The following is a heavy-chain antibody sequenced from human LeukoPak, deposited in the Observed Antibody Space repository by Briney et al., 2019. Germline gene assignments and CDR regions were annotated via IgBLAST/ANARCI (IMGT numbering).Heavy chain of an antibody. V-gene: IGHV3-15*01. CDR1: GFTFSNAW. D-gene: IGHD3/OR15-3a*01. Sequence: PGGSLRLSCAASGFTFSNAWMTWVRQAPGKGLEWVGRIRSKTDGGTTDYAAPVKGRFTISRDDSKNTLFLQMNSLKTEDTAVYYCTARPDYSTPFFDYWGQGTLVTVSS. CDR3: TARPDYSTPFFDY. J-gene: IGHJ4*02. CDR2: IRSKTDGGTT.